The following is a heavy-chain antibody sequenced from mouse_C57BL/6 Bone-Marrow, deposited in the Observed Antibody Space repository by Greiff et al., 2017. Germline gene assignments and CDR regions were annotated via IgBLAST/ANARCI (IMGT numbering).Heavy chain of an antibody. CDR2: INPYNGGT. Sequence: EVQLQQSGPVLVKPGASVKMSCKASGYTFTDYYMNWVKQSHGKSLEWIGVINPYNGGTSYNQKFKGKATLTVDKSSSTAYMELNSLTSEDSAVYYCARSPIYYGYGYYAMDYWGQGTSVTVSS. CDR3: ARSPIYYGYGYYAMDY. V-gene: IGHV1-19*01. J-gene: IGHJ4*01. D-gene: IGHD2-2*01. CDR1: GYTFTDYY.